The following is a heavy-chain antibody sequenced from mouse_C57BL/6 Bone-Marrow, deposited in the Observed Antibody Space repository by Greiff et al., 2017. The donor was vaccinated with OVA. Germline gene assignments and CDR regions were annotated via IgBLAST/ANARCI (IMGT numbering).Heavy chain of an antibody. CDR1: GFTFSDYG. CDR2: ISNLAYSI. D-gene: IGHD1-1*01. V-gene: IGHV5-15*04. CDR3: ARRPTYGSSYGYAMDY. Sequence: EVMLVESGGGLVQPGGSLKLSCAASGFTFSDYGMAWVRQAPRKGPEWVAFISNLAYSIYYADTVTGRFTISRENAKNTLYLEMSSLRSEDTAMYYCARRPTYGSSYGYAMDYWGQGTSVTVSS. J-gene: IGHJ4*01.